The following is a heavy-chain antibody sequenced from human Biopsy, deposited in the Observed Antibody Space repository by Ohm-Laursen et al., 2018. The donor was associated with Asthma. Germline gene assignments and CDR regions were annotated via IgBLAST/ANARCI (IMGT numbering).Heavy chain of an antibody. CDR2: ISYDGSNK. CDR1: GFTFSSYG. Sequence: SLRLSCAASGFTFSSYGMHWVRQAPGKGLEWVAVISYDGSNKYYADSVKGRFTVSRDDSKNTLYLQMNSLRPDDTAVYYCARDVMEWYLPAFDFWGQGTLVTVSS. V-gene: IGHV3-30*03. CDR3: ARDVMEWYLPAFDF. J-gene: IGHJ4*02. D-gene: IGHD3-3*01.